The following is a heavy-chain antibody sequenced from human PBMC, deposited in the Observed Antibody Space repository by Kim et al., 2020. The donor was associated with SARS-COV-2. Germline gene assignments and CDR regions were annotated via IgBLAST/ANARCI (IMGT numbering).Heavy chain of an antibody. Sequence: YAASVKGRFTISRDNSKNALYLQMNSLRAEDTAVYYCARARGANYYYGMDVWGQGTTVTVSS. V-gene: IGHV3-30*01. D-gene: IGHD3-10*01. CDR3: ARARGANYYYGMDV. J-gene: IGHJ6*02.